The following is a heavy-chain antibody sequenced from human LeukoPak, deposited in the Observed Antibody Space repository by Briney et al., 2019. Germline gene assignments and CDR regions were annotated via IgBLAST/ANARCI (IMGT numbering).Heavy chain of an antibody. D-gene: IGHD5-18*01. CDR1: GGSFSGYY. J-gene: IGHJ4*02. CDR3: ARDPRGYSYGYGLSS. V-gene: IGHV4-34*01. CDR2: INHSGST. Sequence: PSETLSLTCAVYGGSFSGYYWSWIRQPPGKGLEWIGEINHSGSTNYNPSLKSRVTISVDTSKNQFSLKLSSVAAADTAAYYCARDPRGYSYGYGLSSWGQGTLVPVSS.